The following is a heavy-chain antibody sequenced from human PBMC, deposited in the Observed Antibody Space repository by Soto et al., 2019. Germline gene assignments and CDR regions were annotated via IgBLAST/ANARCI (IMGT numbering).Heavy chain of an antibody. Sequence: GESLKISCKGSGYSFTSYWIGWVRQMPGKGLEWMGIIYPGDSDTRYSPSFQGQVTISADKSISTAYLQWSSLKASDTAMYYCARANVDTAMVTPNFDYWGQGTLVTVS. CDR3: ARANVDTAMVTPNFDY. D-gene: IGHD5-18*01. CDR1: GYSFTSYW. J-gene: IGHJ4*02. CDR2: IYPGDSDT. V-gene: IGHV5-51*01.